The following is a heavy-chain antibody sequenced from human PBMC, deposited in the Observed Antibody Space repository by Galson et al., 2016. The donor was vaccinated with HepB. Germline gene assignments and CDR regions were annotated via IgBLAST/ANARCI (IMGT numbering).Heavy chain of an antibody. J-gene: IGHJ5*02. V-gene: IGHV3-23*01. Sequence: SLRLSCAVSELSIISSAMSWVRQAPGKGLEWVSSIRAGGGDTYYPDSVKGRFTTSRDMSKNTLYLQMGSLRAEDTAVYYCAKCSVYSTGWCNSLDPWGQGTLVIVSP. CDR3: AKCSVYSTGWCNSLDP. D-gene: IGHD6-19*01. CDR2: IRAGGGDT. CDR1: ELSIISSA.